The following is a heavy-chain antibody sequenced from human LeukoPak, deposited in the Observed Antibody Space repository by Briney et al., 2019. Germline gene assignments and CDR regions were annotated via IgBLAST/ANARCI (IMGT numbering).Heavy chain of an antibody. Sequence: GGSLRLSCTASGFPFSSYWMSWVRQAPGKGLEWVSVIYSGGSTYYADSVKGRFTISRDNSKNTLYLQMNSLRAEDTAVYYCAREDYVWGSYRSSGSDWGQGTLVTVSS. V-gene: IGHV3-66*01. D-gene: IGHD3-16*02. J-gene: IGHJ4*02. CDR3: AREDYVWGSYRSSGSD. CDR1: GFPFSSYW. CDR2: IYSGGST.